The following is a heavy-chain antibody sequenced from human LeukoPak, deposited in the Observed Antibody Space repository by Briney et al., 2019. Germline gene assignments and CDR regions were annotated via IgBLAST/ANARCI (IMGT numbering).Heavy chain of an antibody. CDR2: ISSSSSTI. CDR3: ARRASGIFGVPQAFDY. D-gene: IGHD3-3*01. J-gene: IGHJ4*02. Sequence: GGSLRLSCAASGFTFSSYSMNWVRRAPGKGPEWVSYISSSSSTIYYADSVKGRFTISRDNAKNSLYLQMNSLGAEDTAVYYCARRASGIFGVPQAFDYWGQGTLVTVSS. V-gene: IGHV3-48*01. CDR1: GFTFSSYS.